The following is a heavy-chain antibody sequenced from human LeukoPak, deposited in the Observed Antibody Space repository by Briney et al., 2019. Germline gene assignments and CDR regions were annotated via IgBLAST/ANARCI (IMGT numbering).Heavy chain of an antibody. J-gene: IGHJ4*02. CDR3: ARLTRRSGNYFDY. CDR2: IYYSGNT. V-gene: IGHV4-59*01. CDR1: GGSISNYY. Sequence: SETLSLTCTVSGGSISNYYWSWIRQPPGKGLEWIGHIYYSGNTNYNPSLKSRVTISVDTSKSQFSLKLSSVTAADTAVYYCARLTRRSGNYFDYWGQGTLVTVSS. D-gene: IGHD1-1*01.